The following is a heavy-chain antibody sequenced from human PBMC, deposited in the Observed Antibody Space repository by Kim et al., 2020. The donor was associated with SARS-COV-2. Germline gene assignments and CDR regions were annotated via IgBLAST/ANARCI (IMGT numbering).Heavy chain of an antibody. CDR3: ATSIAAAGPFDY. D-gene: IGHD6-13*01. J-gene: IGHJ4*02. Sequence: YFNPSLKSRVTISVDTSKNQFSLKLSSVTAADTAVYYCATSIAAAGPFDYWGQGTLVTVSS. V-gene: IGHV4-31*02.